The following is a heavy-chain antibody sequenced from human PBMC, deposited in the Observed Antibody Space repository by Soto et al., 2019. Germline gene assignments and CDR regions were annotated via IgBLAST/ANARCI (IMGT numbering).Heavy chain of an antibody. CDR2: MNPNSGNT. CDR1: GYTFTSYD. J-gene: IGHJ4*02. CDR3: ARFTYYDFWSGYYNGLTTN. D-gene: IGHD3-3*01. V-gene: IGHV1-8*01. Sequence: ASVKVSCKASGYTFTSYDINWVRQATGQGLEWMGWMNPNSGNTGYAQKFQGRVTMTRSTSISTAYMELSSLRSEDTAVYYCARFTYYDFWSGYYNGLTTNWGQGTLVTVSS.